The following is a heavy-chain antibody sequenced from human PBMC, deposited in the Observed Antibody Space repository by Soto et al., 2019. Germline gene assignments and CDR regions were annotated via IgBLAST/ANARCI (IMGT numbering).Heavy chain of an antibody. CDR2: IYHSGST. V-gene: IGHV4-4*02. CDR1: GGSISSSNW. J-gene: IGHJ3*02. Sequence: QVQLQESGPGLVKPSGTLSLTCAVSGGSISSSNWWSWVRQPPGKGLEWIGEIYHSGSTNYNPSLKSRVTISVDKSKNQFSLKLSSVTAADTAVYYCARDRSYYYDSIGSDAFDIWGQGTMVTVSS. D-gene: IGHD3-22*01. CDR3: ARDRSYYYDSIGSDAFDI.